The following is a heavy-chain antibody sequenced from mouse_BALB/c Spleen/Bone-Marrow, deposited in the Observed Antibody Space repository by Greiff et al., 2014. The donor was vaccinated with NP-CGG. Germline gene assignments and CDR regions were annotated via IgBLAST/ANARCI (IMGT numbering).Heavy chain of an antibody. D-gene: IGHD2-1*01. J-gene: IGHJ3*01. CDR3: AYGTPFAY. V-gene: IGHV1-87*01. CDR1: GHTFTSYW. CDR2: IYPGDGDT. Sequence: QVQLKQSGAELARPGASVKLSCKASGHTFTSYWMQWVKQRPGQGLEWIGAIYPGDGDTRYTQKFKGKATLTADKSSSTAYMQLSSLASEGSAVYYCAYGTPFAYWGQGTLVTVSA.